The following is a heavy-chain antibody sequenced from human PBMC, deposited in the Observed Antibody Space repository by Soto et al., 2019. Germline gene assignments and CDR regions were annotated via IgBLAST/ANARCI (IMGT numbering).Heavy chain of an antibody. Sequence: PSETLSLTCDVYGGSFSGYIWTWIRQTPGKGLQWIGYIYYSGSTTYSPSLKSRVTISVDRSKNQFSLKLTSVTAADTAVYYCGSLGGYYQSLDTWGQGTLVTVSS. CDR2: IYYSGST. CDR3: GSLGGYYQSLDT. CDR1: GGSFSGYI. J-gene: IGHJ5*02. V-gene: IGHV4-34*01. D-gene: IGHD3-22*01.